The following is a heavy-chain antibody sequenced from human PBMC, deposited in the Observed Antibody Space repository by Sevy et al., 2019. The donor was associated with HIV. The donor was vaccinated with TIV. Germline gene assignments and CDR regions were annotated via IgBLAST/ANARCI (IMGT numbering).Heavy chain of an antibody. CDR2: MNPDSGGP. Sequence: ASVKVSCKASGYTFSGYYMHWVRQAPGQGLEWMGWMNPDSGGPNYAPKFQGRVTLTRDTSISTDYMELSRLKSDDTAVYYCVRDDRDGYFDYWGQGTLVTVSS. CDR1: GYTFSGYY. CDR3: VRDDRDGYFDY. J-gene: IGHJ4*02. V-gene: IGHV1-2*02.